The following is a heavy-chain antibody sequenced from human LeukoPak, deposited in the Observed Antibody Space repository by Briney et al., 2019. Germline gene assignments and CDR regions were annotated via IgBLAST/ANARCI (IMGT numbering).Heavy chain of an antibody. CDR3: ARGGKFTYYDFWSGFGPFDY. CDR1: GFTFSTFA. D-gene: IGHD3-3*01. J-gene: IGHJ4*02. CDR2: IFPSGGEI. Sequence: PGGSLRLSCAASGFTFSTFAMIWVRQPPGKGLEWVSSIFPSGGEIHYADSVRGRFTISRDNSKNTLYLQMNSLRAEDTAVFYCARGGKFTYYDFWSGFGPFDYWGQGILVTVSS. V-gene: IGHV3-23*01.